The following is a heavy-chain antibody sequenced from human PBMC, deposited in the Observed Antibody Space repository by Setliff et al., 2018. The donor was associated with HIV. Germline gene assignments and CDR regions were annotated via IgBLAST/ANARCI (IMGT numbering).Heavy chain of an antibody. Sequence: PSETLSLTCDFSGSSITTTYFWAWIRLPPGKGLGWVGSHYHDGTSFYNPSLKSRVTVSLDTSKNQFSLKLQSVTAADTAVYYCARRAGNWGLNWFDPWGQGTQVPSPQ. V-gene: IGHV4-38-2*01. D-gene: IGHD3-10*01. CDR1: GSSITTTYF. CDR2: HYHDGTS. J-gene: IGHJ5*02. CDR3: ARRAGNWGLNWFDP.